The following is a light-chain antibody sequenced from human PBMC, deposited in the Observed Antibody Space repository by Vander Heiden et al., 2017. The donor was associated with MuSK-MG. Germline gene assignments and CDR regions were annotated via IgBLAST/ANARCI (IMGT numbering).Light chain of an antibody. J-gene: IGKJ1*01. CDR1: QSISSY. Sequence: AIRLTQPPSSFSASTGDRVTITCRASQSISSYLTWYQQKPGKAPKLLIYAASTLQSGVPSRFSGSGSGTDFTLTISSLQSEDFATYYCQQCYSNPRTFGQGTKVEIK. CDR2: AAS. CDR3: QQCYSNPRT. V-gene: IGKV1-8*01.